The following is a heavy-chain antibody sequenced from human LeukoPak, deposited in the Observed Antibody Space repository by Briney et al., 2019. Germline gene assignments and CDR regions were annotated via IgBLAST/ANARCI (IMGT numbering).Heavy chain of an antibody. Sequence: PGGSLRLSCAASGLTFNIYGMNWVRQAPGKGLEWVSGIRGSGVETFYADSVKGRFTISRDNSKNTLYLQMNSLRVEDTAVYYCAKAADQYYYYYFYYMDVWGKGTTVTVSS. CDR1: GLTFNIYG. V-gene: IGHV3-23*01. J-gene: IGHJ6*03. CDR2: IRGSGVET. CDR3: AKAADQYYYYYFYYMDV. D-gene: IGHD2-2*01.